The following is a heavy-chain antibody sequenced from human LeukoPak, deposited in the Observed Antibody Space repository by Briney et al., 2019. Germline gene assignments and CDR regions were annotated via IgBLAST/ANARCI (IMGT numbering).Heavy chain of an antibody. Sequence: GGSLRLSCAASGFTFSSYAMHWVRQAPGKGLEGVAVISYDGSSKYYADSVKARFTISRDNSENTLYLQMSSLKTDDSAVYYCARNPAAWFGELSSWFDPWGQGTLVTVSS. CDR2: ISYDGSSK. V-gene: IGHV3-30-3*01. J-gene: IGHJ5*02. CDR1: GFTFSSYA. D-gene: IGHD3-10*01. CDR3: ARNPAAWFGELSSWFDP.